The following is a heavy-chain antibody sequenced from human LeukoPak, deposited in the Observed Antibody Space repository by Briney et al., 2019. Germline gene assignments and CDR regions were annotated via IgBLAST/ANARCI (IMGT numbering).Heavy chain of an antibody. Sequence: ASVKVPCKASGYTFTSYDINWVRQATGQGLEWMGWMNPNSGNTGYAQKFQGRVTMTRNTSISTAYMELSSLRSEDTAVYYCARQGIAVAGTFDYWGQGTLVTVSS. V-gene: IGHV1-8*01. CDR1: GYTFTSYD. D-gene: IGHD6-19*01. CDR2: MNPNSGNT. J-gene: IGHJ4*02. CDR3: ARQGIAVAGTFDY.